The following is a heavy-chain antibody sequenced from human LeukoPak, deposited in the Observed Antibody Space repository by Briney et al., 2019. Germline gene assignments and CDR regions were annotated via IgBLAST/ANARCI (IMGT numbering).Heavy chain of an antibody. CDR2: IKQDGSEK. V-gene: IGHV3-7*01. CDR3: ATSYYYDSSGYYRY. Sequence: GGSLRLSCAASGFTFSSYWMSWVRQAPGKGLEWVANIKQDGSEKYYVDSVKGRFTISRDNAQNSLYLQMNSLRAEDTAVYYCATSYYYDSSGYYRYWGQGTLVTVSS. CDR1: GFTFSSYW. J-gene: IGHJ4*02. D-gene: IGHD3-22*01.